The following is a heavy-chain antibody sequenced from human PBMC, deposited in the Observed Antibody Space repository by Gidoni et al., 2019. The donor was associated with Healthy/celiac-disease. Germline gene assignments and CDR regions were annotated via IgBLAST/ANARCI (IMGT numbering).Heavy chain of an antibody. Sequence: QVQLVESGGGVVQPGRSLRLSCAASGFTFSSYGMHWVRQAPGQGLEWVAVIWYDGSNKYYADSVKGRFTISRDNSKNTLYLQMNSLRAEDTAVYYCARSGKYCSGGSCPDYWGQGTLVTVSS. V-gene: IGHV3-33*01. D-gene: IGHD2-15*01. CDR3: ARSGKYCSGGSCPDY. J-gene: IGHJ4*02. CDR1: GFTFSSYG. CDR2: IWYDGSNK.